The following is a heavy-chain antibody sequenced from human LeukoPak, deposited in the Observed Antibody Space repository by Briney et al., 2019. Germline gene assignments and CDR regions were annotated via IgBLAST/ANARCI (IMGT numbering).Heavy chain of an antibody. D-gene: IGHD6-6*01. CDR3: ARVQSSIAARLDFDY. CDR2: ISAYNGNT. Sequence: GASVKVTCKASGYTFTSYGISWVRQAPGQGLEWMGWISAYNGNTNYAQKLQGRVTMTTDTSTSTAYMELRSLRSDDTAVYYCARVQSSIAARLDFDYWGQGTLVTVSS. CDR1: GYTFTSYG. J-gene: IGHJ4*02. V-gene: IGHV1-18*01.